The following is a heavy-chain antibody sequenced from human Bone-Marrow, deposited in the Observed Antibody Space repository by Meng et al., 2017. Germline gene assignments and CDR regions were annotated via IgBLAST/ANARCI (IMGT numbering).Heavy chain of an antibody. D-gene: IGHD6-13*01. V-gene: IGHV3-23*01. CDR3: ASQAGRTPTGYSIN. J-gene: IGHJ4*02. CDR2: ISGSGGST. CDR1: GFTFSSYA. Sequence: GGSLRLSCAASGFTFSSYAMSWVRQAPGKGLEWVSAISGSGGSTYYADSVKGRFTISRDNSKNPLYLQMNSLRAEDTAVYYCASQAGRTPTGYSINWGPGTLVTVSS.